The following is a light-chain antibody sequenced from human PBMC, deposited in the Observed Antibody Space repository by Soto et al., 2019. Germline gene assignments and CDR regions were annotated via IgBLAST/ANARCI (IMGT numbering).Light chain of an antibody. Sequence: QSVLTQPPSVSGAPGQRVTISCTGSSSNIGAGYDVHWYQQLPGTAPKLLIYGNSNRPSGVPDRFSGSKSVTSASLAITGLQTEYEADYYCQSYDSSLSGYVFGTGTKVTVL. V-gene: IGLV1-40*01. CDR2: GNS. J-gene: IGLJ1*01. CDR3: QSYDSSLSGYV. CDR1: SSNIGAGYD.